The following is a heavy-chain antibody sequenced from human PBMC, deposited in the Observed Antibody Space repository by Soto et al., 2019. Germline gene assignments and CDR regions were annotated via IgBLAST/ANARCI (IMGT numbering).Heavy chain of an antibody. Sequence: ASVKVSCKASGYTFTSYGISWVRQAPGQGLEWMGWISAYNGNTNYAQKLQGRVTMTTDTSTSTAYMELRSLRSDDTAVYYCARDIAGFLERLTTDYYYYGMDVWGQGTKVTVYS. CDR2: ISAYNGNT. D-gene: IGHD3-3*01. J-gene: IGHJ6*02. CDR1: GYTFTSYG. V-gene: IGHV1-18*01. CDR3: ARDIAGFLERLTTDYYYYGMDV.